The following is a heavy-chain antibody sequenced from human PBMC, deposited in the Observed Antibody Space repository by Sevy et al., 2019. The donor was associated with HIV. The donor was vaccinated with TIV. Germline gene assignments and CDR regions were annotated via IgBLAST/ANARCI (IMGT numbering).Heavy chain of an antibody. J-gene: IGHJ4*02. CDR2: ISYDGSNK. CDR3: ARRQQWLTNYYFDY. Sequence: GGSLRLSCAASGFTFSNYAMHWVRQAPGKGLEWVAVISYDGSNKYYADSVKGRFTISRDNSKNTLYLQMNSLRAEATAVYYCARRQQWLTNYYFDYWGQGTLVTVSS. CDR1: GFTFSNYA. D-gene: IGHD6-19*01. V-gene: IGHV3-30*04.